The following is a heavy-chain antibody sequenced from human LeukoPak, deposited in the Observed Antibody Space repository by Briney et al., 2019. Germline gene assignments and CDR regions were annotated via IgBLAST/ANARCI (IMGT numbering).Heavy chain of an antibody. CDR3: ARRVTYYYGSGPTNWFDP. CDR2: INYSGST. V-gene: IGHV4-34*01. Sequence: SETLSLTCAVYGGSFSGYYWSWIRQPPGKGLEWIGEINYSGSTNYNPSLKSRVTISVDTSKNRFSLKLSSVTAADTAVYYCARRVTYYYGSGPTNWFDPWGQGTLVTVSS. J-gene: IGHJ5*02. D-gene: IGHD3-10*01. CDR1: GGSFSGYY.